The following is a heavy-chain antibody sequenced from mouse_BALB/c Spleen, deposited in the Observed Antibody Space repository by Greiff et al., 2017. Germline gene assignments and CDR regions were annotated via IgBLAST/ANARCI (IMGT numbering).Heavy chain of an antibody. Sequence: EVQLVESGPGLVKPSQSLSLTCSVTGYSITSGYYWNWIRQFPGNKLEWMGYISYDGSNNYNSSLKNRISITRDTSKNQFFLKLNSVTTEDTATYYCARDLITRYFDVWGAGTTVTVSS. V-gene: IGHV3-6*02. D-gene: IGHD2-4*01. CDR1: GYSITSGYY. CDR2: ISYDGSN. J-gene: IGHJ1*01. CDR3: ARDLITRYFDV.